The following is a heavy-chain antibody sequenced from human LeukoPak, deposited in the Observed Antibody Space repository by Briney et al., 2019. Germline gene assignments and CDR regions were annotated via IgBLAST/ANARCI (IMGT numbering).Heavy chain of an antibody. CDR3: ARGRVSSSSWSSTYYYYFYMDV. Sequence: SETLSLTCTVSGGSISSYYWSWIRQPPGKGLEWIGYIYYTGSTNYNPSLNSRVTISRDTSKNHFSLELSSVTAADTAVYFCARGRVSSSSWSSTYYYYFYMDVWGKGTTVTVSS. J-gene: IGHJ6*03. V-gene: IGHV4-59*01. D-gene: IGHD6-13*01. CDR1: GGSISSYY. CDR2: IYYTGST.